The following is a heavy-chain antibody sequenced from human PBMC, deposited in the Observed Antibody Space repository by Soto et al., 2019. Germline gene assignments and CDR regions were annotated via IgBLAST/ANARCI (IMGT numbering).Heavy chain of an antibody. J-gene: IGHJ6*02. CDR1: GYSFTSYW. D-gene: IGHD5-18*01. V-gene: IGHV5-51*01. Sequence: EVQLVQSGAEVKKPGESLKISCKGSGYSFTSYWIGLARQMPGKGLEWMGIIYPGDSDTRYIPSFQGQVTISADKSISTAYVQWSSLNASDTAMYYCARQRYGVKYYYGMDVWGQGTTVTVSS. CDR2: IYPGDSDT. CDR3: ARQRYGVKYYYGMDV.